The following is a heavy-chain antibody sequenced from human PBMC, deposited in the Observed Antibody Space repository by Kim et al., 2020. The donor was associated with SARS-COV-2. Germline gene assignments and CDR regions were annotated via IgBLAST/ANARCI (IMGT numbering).Heavy chain of an antibody. CDR2: ISGSGGST. Sequence: GGSLRLSCAASGFTFSSYAMSWVRQAPGKGLEWVSAISGSGGSTYYADSVKGRFTISRDNSKNTLYLQMNSLRAEDTAIYYCAKDPFYDFWSGYYFDYWGQGTLVTVSS. D-gene: IGHD3-3*01. CDR1: GFTFSSYA. J-gene: IGHJ4*02. V-gene: IGHV3-23*01. CDR3: AKDPFYDFWSGYYFDY.